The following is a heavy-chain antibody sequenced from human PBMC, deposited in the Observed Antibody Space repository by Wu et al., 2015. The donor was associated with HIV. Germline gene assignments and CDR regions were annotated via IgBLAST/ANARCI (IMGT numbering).Heavy chain of an antibody. CDR3: ATRIGGTMEAFNI. J-gene: IGHJ3*02. D-gene: IGHD2/OR15-2a*01. CDR2: MNPSANKI. V-gene: IGHV1-46*02. CDR1: GGTFKSFA. Sequence: QVHLVQSGAEMKKPGSSVKVACKASGGTFKSFAISWVRQAPGQGLEWMGVMNPSANKISYAQSFQGRVTMTSDTSTTAVYMELDSLRSEDTAVYYCATRIGGTMEAFNIWGQGTLVTVSS.